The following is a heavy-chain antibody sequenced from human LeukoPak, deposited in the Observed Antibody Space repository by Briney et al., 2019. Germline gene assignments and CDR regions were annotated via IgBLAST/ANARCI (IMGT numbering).Heavy chain of an antibody. CDR3: AKGTLTKTHGISWDPFDY. V-gene: IGHV3-23*01. J-gene: IGHJ4*02. CDR2: IGGPGFTT. Sequence: PGGSLSLSCAASGFTFSGYAMSWVRQAPGKGLEWVSAIGGPGFTTVYADSVKGRFTISRDNSQNTLYPQMNSLRAEDTAVYYCAKGTLTKTHGISWDPFDYWGQGTLVTVSS. D-gene: IGHD6-13*01. CDR1: GFTFSGYA.